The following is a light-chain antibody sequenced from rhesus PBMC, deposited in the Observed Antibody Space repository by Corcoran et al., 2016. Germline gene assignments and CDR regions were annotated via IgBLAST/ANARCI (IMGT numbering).Light chain of an antibody. J-gene: IGKJ2*01. Sequence: DIVMTQSPDSLAVSLGERVTISCTSSQSLLYKSNNKTYLAWYQQKPGKAPKLLIYWAATRESGVPNRFRGSGSGTDFTVTISGLQAEDVAVYYCQQYYTSPYSCGQGTKVEIK. CDR1: QSLLYKSNNKTY. V-gene: IGKV4-1*01. CDR3: QQYYTSPYS. CDR2: WAA.